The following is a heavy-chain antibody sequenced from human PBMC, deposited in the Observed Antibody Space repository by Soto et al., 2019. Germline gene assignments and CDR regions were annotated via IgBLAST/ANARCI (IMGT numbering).Heavy chain of an antibody. Sequence: GESLKISCKASGYSFSSNWIGWVRQMPGKGPEWMGIIYPGDSDTEYTASVQGRVTISADKSIDTAYLHWSSLQASDTAMYYCAGHLSPDSPEHYYYGMDVWGQGTTVTVSS. CDR1: GYSFSSNW. J-gene: IGHJ6*02. CDR2: IYPGDSDT. V-gene: IGHV5-51*01. CDR3: AGHLSPDSPEHYYYGMDV. D-gene: IGHD1-1*01.